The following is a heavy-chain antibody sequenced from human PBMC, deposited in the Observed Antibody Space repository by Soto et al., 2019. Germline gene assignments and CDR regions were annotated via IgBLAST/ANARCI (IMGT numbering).Heavy chain of an antibody. Sequence: QITLKESGPTLVKPTQTLTLTCTFSGFSLSTSGVGVGWIRQPPGKALEWLALIYWDDDKRYSPSLKSRLTITKDTSKNQVVLTMTNMDPVDTATYYCAHSPTLVWYDSSGYYFDYWGQGTLVTVSS. D-gene: IGHD3-22*01. CDR2: IYWDDDK. CDR3: AHSPTLVWYDSSGYYFDY. J-gene: IGHJ4*02. CDR1: GFSLSTSGVG. V-gene: IGHV2-5*02.